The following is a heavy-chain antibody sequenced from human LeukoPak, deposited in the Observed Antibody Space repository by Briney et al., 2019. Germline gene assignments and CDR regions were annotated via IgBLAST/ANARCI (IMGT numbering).Heavy chain of an antibody. V-gene: IGHV2-70*11. J-gene: IGHJ6*03. CDR2: IDWDGDK. D-gene: IGHD3-3*01. CDR3: ARSGQARGLEWSRRRAYYYYYMDV. Sequence: SGPALVKPTQTLTLTCTFSGFSLSTSGMCVSWIRQPPGKALEWLARIDWDGDKYYNTSLKTRVTISKDTSKNQVVLTVTNMDPVDTATYYCARSGQARGLEWSRRRAYYYYYMDVWGKGTTVTVSS. CDR1: GFSLSTSGMC.